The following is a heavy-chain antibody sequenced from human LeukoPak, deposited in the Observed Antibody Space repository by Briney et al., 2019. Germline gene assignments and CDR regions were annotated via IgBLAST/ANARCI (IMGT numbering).Heavy chain of an antibody. V-gene: IGHV1-69*05. Sequence: SVKVSCKASGGTFSSYAISWVRQAPGQGLEWMGRIIPIFGTANYAQKFQGRVTITTDESTSTAYMELSSLGSEDTAVYYCAREDIVLMVYGSYFDYWGQGTLVTVSS. J-gene: IGHJ4*02. D-gene: IGHD2-8*01. CDR1: GGTFSSYA. CDR3: AREDIVLMVYGSYFDY. CDR2: IIPIFGTA.